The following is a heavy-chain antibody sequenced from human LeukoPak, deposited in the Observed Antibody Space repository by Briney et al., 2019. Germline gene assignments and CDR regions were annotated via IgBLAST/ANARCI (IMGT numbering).Heavy chain of an antibody. Sequence: GGSLRLSCAASGFTFSSYSMNWVRQAPGKGLEWVSYISSSSSTIYYAESVKGRFTISRDNAKNSLYPQMNSLRAEDTAVYYCARGEGLRFAFDIWGQGTMVTVSS. CDR1: GFTFSSYS. CDR2: ISSSSSTI. CDR3: ARGEGLRFAFDI. J-gene: IGHJ3*02. D-gene: IGHD3-16*01. V-gene: IGHV3-48*04.